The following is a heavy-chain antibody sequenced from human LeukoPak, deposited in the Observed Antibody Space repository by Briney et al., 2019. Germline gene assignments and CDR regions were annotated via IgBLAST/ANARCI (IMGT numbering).Heavy chain of an antibody. J-gene: IGHJ3*02. V-gene: IGHV3-64*01. CDR2: ISSDGGST. CDR3: ARVSGSRNYYFGAFDI. D-gene: IGHD3-10*01. CDR1: GFTFSSYA. Sequence: GGSLRLSCAASGFTFSSYAMHWVRQAPGQGLEYVSAISSDGGSTYYANSVKGRFTISRDNSKNTLYLQMNSLRAEDTAMYYCARVSGSRNYYFGAFDIWGQGTMVTVSS.